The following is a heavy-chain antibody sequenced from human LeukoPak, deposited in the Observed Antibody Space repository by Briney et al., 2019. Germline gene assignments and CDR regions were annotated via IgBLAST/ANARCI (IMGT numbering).Heavy chain of an antibody. CDR2: ISSSGSTI. CDR1: GFTFSDYY. V-gene: IGHV3-11*04. D-gene: IGHD3-3*01. Sequence: GGSLRLSCAASGFTFSDYYMSWIRQAPGKGLEWVSYISSSGSTIYYADSVKGRFTISRDNAKNSLYLQMNSLRAEDTAVYYCASVKTYYDFWSGYSTNDQYYMDVWGKGTTVTVSS. CDR3: ASVKTYYDFWSGYSTNDQYYMDV. J-gene: IGHJ6*03.